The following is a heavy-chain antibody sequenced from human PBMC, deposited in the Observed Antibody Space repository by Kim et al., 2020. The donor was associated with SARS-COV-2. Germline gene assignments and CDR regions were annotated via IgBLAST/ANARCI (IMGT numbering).Heavy chain of an antibody. J-gene: IGHJ4*02. D-gene: IGHD3-22*01. CDR3: ARKAGYYDSSPFDY. Sequence: PSTKSRVTRAVDTTTNQFSLKLSSVTAADTAVYYCARKAGYYDSSPFDYWGQGTLVTVSS. V-gene: IGHV4-4*09.